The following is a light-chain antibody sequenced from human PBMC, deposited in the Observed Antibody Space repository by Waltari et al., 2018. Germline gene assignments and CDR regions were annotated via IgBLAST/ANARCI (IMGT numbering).Light chain of an antibody. Sequence: QSALTQPASVSGSPGQSITISCTGTSSDIGGYNYVSWYQQVPGNAPKLMIYDVRKRPSGVSRRCSGSKSGNTASLTISGLQAEDEADYFCSSYIDSSTLELFGGGTSLTVL. J-gene: IGLJ2*01. CDR2: DVR. CDR1: SSDIGGYNY. CDR3: SSYIDSSTLEL. V-gene: IGLV2-14*03.